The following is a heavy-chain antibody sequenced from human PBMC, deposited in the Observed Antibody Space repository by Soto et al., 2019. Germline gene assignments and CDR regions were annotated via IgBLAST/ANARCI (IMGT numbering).Heavy chain of an antibody. J-gene: IGHJ1*01. D-gene: IGHD3-9*01. CDR2: ISPNSRHT. CDR3: PRGHMAFLPSGQFDI. CDR1: GFTFSDFY. V-gene: IGHV3-11*06. Sequence: PGGSLRLSCVASGFTFSDFYMSWIRQAPGEGLQWLSYISPNSRHTMYAVSVRDRFTISRDNANNSLYLQLDSLRPDDTAVYYCPRGHMAFLPSGQFDIWGQGILVTVSS.